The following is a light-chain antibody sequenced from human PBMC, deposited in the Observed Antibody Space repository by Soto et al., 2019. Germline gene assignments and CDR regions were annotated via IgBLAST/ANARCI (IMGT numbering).Light chain of an antibody. J-gene: IGKJ3*01. V-gene: IGKV3-15*01. CDR1: QSVSSN. CDR3: QQRSKLPLT. Sequence: EVVMTQSPATLSVSPGERATLSCRASQSVSSNLAWYQQKPGQAPRLLIYGASTRATGIPARFSGSGSGTDFTLTISSLEPEDFAVYYCQQRSKLPLTFGPGTKVDIK. CDR2: GAS.